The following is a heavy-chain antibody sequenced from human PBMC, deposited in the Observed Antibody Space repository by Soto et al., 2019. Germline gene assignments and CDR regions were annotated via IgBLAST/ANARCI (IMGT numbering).Heavy chain of an antibody. D-gene: IGHD6-13*01. CDR3: ANDVGGSSSRWYLSTGYYFDY. V-gene: IGHV3-23*01. CDR2: ISGSGGST. Sequence: EVQLLESGGGLVQPGGSMRLSCAASGFTFSSYAMSWVRQAPGKGLECVVAISGSGGSTYYADSVKGRFTISRDNSKNTQYLQMNSLRAEDTAVYYCANDVGGSSSRWYLSTGYYFDYWGQGTLVTVSS. CDR1: GFTFSSYA. J-gene: IGHJ4*02.